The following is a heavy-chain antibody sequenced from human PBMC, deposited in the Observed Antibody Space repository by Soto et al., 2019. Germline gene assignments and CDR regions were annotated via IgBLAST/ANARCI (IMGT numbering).Heavy chain of an antibody. J-gene: IGHJ6*02. Sequence: SVKVSCKASRGTFSSYAISWVRQAPGQGLEWMGGIIPIFGTANYAQKFQGRVTITADKSTSTAYMELSSLRSEDTAVYYCAAGSPRYCSSTSCYRGPRNYYYGMDVWGQGTTVTVSS. D-gene: IGHD2-2*01. CDR3: AAGSPRYCSSTSCYRGPRNYYYGMDV. CDR1: RGTFSSYA. CDR2: IIPIFGTA. V-gene: IGHV1-69*06.